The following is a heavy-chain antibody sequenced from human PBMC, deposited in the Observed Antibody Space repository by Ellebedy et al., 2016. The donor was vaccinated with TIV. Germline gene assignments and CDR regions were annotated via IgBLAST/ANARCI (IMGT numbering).Heavy chain of an antibody. CDR2: IFHSGIT. Sequence: MPSETLSLTCTVSGGSISGYYWSWIRQPPGKGLEWIGYIFHSGITTYNTSLKSRVSISLSTSKNQFSLKLSSVTAADTAVYYCARAFYDAVGYARFDPWGQGTQVTVSS. CDR1: GGSISGYY. J-gene: IGHJ5*02. V-gene: IGHV4-59*13. D-gene: IGHD2/OR15-2a*01. CDR3: ARAFYDAVGYARFDP.